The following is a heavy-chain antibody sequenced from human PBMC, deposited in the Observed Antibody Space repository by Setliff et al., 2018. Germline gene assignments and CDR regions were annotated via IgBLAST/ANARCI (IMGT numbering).Heavy chain of an antibody. CDR1: GYTLTNYY. J-gene: IGHJ3*02. CDR3: ARDRYYNSWSGTSITAPHDAFDI. CDR2: INPSGGLT. D-gene: IGHD3-3*01. V-gene: IGHV1-46*03. Sequence: VKVPCKASGYTLTNYYMHWVRQAPGQGLEWMGIINPSGGLTRYAQKFQGRVTMTRDTSTSTVYMEVSSLRSEDTAVYYCARDRYYNSWSGTSITAPHDAFDIWGQGTMVTVSS.